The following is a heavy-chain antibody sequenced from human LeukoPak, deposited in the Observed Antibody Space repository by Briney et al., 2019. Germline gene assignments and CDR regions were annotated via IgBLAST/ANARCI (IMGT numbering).Heavy chain of an antibody. CDR2: IYPGDSDT. Sequence: AGESLKISCKGSGYSFTSYWIGWVRQMPGKGLEWMGIIYPGDSDTRYSPSFQGQVTISADKSISTAYLQWSSLKASDTAMYYCARMAIDCSGGSCYSPNVGYYYYGMDVWGQGTTVTVSS. CDR1: GYSFTSYW. CDR3: ARMAIDCSGGSCYSPNVGYYYYGMDV. J-gene: IGHJ6*02. V-gene: IGHV5-51*01. D-gene: IGHD2-15*01.